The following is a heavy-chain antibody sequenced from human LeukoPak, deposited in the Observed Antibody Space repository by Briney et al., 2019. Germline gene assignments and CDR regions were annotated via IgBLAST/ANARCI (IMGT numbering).Heavy chain of an antibody. Sequence: PGESLKISCKGSGYSFTSYWIGWVRQMPGKGLEWMGIIYPGDSDTRYSPSFQGQVTISADTSIRTAYLQWSSLKASDTAMSYCARGSSEEITMVRGVIVHFDYWDQGTLVTVSS. CDR3: ARGSSEEITMVRGVIVHFDY. J-gene: IGHJ4*02. CDR2: IYPGDSDT. V-gene: IGHV5-51*03. CDR1: GYSFTSYW. D-gene: IGHD3-10*01.